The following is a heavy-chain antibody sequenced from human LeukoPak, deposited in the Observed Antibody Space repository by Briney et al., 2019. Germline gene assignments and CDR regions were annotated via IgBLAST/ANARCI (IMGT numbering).Heavy chain of an antibody. CDR3: ARENMITFGGVIVGYNWFDP. J-gene: IGHJ5*02. Sequence: PSETLSLTCAVYGGSFSGYYWSWIRQPPGKGLEWIGEINHSGSTNYNPSLKSRVTISVDTSKNQFSLKLSSVTAADTAVYYCARENMITFGGVIVGYNWFDPWGQGTLVTVSS. CDR2: INHSGST. CDR1: GGSFSGYY. D-gene: IGHD3-16*02. V-gene: IGHV4-34*01.